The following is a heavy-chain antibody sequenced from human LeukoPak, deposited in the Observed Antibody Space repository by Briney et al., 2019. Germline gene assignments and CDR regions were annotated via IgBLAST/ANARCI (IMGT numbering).Heavy chain of an antibody. V-gene: IGHV3-30*04. Sequence: GGSLRLSCAASGFTFSSYAMHWVRQAPGKGLEWVAVISYDGSNKYYADSVKGRFTISRDNSKNTLYLQMNSLRAEDTAVYYCARDVETTITYYFDYWGQGTLVTVSS. D-gene: IGHD5-24*01. CDR1: GFTFSSYA. CDR3: ARDVETTITYYFDY. J-gene: IGHJ4*02. CDR2: ISYDGSNK.